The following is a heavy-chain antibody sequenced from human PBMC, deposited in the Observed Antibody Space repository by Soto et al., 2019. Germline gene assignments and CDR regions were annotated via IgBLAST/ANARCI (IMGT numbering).Heavy chain of an antibody. J-gene: IGHJ4*02. CDR1: GASISYGGFS. Sequence: SETLSLTCTVFGASISYGGFSWSWIRQPPGKGLEWIGYIYYSGSTYYNPSLKSRVTISVDTSKNQFSLKLSSVTAADTAVYYCARSNGYDSNVDYWGQGTLVTVPS. D-gene: IGHD5-12*01. CDR3: ARSNGYDSNVDY. V-gene: IGHV4-30-4*08. CDR2: IYYSGST.